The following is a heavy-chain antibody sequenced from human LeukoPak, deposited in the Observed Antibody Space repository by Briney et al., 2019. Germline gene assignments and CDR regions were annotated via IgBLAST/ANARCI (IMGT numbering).Heavy chain of an antibody. V-gene: IGHV3-23*01. D-gene: IGHD4-17*01. CDR3: AKEGANEYGDYGGIFDY. Sequence: GGSLRLSCAASRFTFSSHAMTWVRQPTGKGLEWVSAIIGSGDITYYADSVKGRFTISRDNSKSTLYLQMNSLRAEDTAVYYCAKEGANEYGDYGGIFDYWGQGTLVTVSS. CDR1: RFTFSSHA. J-gene: IGHJ4*02. CDR2: IIGSGDIT.